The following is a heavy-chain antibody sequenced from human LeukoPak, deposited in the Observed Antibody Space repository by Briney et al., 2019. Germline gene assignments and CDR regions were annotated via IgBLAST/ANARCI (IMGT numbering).Heavy chain of an antibody. D-gene: IGHD2-15*01. J-gene: IGHJ5*02. CDR1: GYTFTGNY. Sequence: ASVKVSCKASGYTFTGNYMYWVRQAPGQGLEWMGWINPNSGGTNYAQKFQGRVTMTRDTSISIAYMELSRLRSDDTAVYYCTRAAYCSGGSCSDWFDPWGQGTLVTVSS. V-gene: IGHV1-2*02. CDR2: INPNSGGT. CDR3: TRAAYCSGGSCSDWFDP.